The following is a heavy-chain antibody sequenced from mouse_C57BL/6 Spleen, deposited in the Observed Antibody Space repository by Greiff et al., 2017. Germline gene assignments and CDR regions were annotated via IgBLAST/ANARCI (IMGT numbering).Heavy chain of an antibody. Sequence: LQESGAELARPGASVKLSCKASGYTFTSYGISWVKQRTGQGLEWIGEIYPRSGNTYYNEKFKGKATLTADKSSSTAYMELRSLTSEDSAVYFCARRALGTTVGFDYWGQGTTLTVSS. CDR3: ARRALGTTVGFDY. CDR2: IYPRSGNT. CDR1: GYTFTSYG. J-gene: IGHJ2*01. V-gene: IGHV1-81*01. D-gene: IGHD1-1*01.